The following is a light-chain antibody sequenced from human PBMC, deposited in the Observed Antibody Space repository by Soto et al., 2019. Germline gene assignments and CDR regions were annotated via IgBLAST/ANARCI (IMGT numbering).Light chain of an antibody. V-gene: IGKV1-8*01. CDR2: AAS. Sequence: AIRMTQSPSSFSASTGDRVTITCRASQGISSYLAWYQQKPGKAPKLLIYAASTLQSGVPSRFSGSGSGTDCTLTISGLQVEDFATYCWQQYYRYPYTFGQGTKLEIK. CDR1: QGISSY. CDR3: QQYYRYPYT. J-gene: IGKJ2*01.